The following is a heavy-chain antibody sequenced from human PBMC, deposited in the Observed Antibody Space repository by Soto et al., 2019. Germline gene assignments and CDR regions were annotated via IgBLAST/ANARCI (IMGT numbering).Heavy chain of an antibody. CDR1: GFTFSSYG. D-gene: IGHD6-6*01. V-gene: IGHV3-30*18. Sequence: GGSLRLSCAASGFTFSSYGMHWVRQAPGKGLEWVAVISYDGSNKYYADSVKGRFTISRDNSKNTLYLQMNSLRAEDTAVYYCAKDREESVPFDYWGQGTLVTVSS. J-gene: IGHJ4*02. CDR2: ISYDGSNK. CDR3: AKDREESVPFDY.